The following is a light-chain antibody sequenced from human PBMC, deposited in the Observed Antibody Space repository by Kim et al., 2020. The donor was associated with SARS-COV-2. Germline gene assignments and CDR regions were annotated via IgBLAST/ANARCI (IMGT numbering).Light chain of an antibody. Sequence: QSITISCTGTSSDVGSYNLVSWYQQHPGKAPKLMIYEVSKRPSGVSTRFSGSKSGNTASLTISGLQAEDEADYYCCSYAGSSTLYVFGTGTKVTVL. CDR1: SSDVGSYNL. CDR3: CSYAGSSTLYV. CDR2: EVS. J-gene: IGLJ1*01. V-gene: IGLV2-23*02.